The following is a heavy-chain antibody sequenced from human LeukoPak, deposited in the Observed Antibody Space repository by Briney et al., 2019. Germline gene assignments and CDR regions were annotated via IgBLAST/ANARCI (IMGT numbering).Heavy chain of an antibody. CDR3: ARWYSSGWYSREYYMDV. CDR1: GYTFTGYY. CDR2: MNPNSGNT. D-gene: IGHD6-19*01. V-gene: IGHV1-8*03. Sequence: GASVKVSCKASGYTFTGYYMHWVRQATGQGLEWMGWMNPNSGNTGYAQKFQGRVTITRNTSISTAYMELSSLRSEDTAVYYCARWYSSGWYSREYYMDVWGKGTTATVSS. J-gene: IGHJ6*03.